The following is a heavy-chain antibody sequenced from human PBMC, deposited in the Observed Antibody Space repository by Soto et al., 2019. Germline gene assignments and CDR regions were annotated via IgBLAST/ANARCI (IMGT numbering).Heavy chain of an antibody. CDR2: TSSSDSTI. CDR3: ARQNGSGWEGLIDY. V-gene: IGHV3-48*03. J-gene: IGHJ4*02. D-gene: IGHD6-19*01. Sequence: PGGSLRLSCAVSGFTFSSYEVNXVRQAPGKGLEWVSYTSSSDSTIYYADSVKGRFTISRNNAKNSLYLQMNSLRAEDTAVYYCARQNGSGWEGLIDYWCQGTLVTVSS. CDR1: GFTFSSYE.